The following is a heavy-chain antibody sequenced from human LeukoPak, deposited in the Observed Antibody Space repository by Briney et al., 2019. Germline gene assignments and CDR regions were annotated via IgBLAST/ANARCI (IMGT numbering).Heavy chain of an antibody. D-gene: IGHD6-13*01. CDR1: GFTFSSYE. Sequence: GGSLRLFCAASGFTFSSYEMNWLRQAPRKGLEGVSYISSCGSTIYYADSVKGLFPISRDNARNSLYLQMNSLRAEDTAVYYCARDHRAAAGTGVVDYWGQGTLVTVSS. CDR3: ARDHRAAAGTGVVDY. V-gene: IGHV3-48*03. J-gene: IGHJ4*02. CDR2: ISSCGSTI.